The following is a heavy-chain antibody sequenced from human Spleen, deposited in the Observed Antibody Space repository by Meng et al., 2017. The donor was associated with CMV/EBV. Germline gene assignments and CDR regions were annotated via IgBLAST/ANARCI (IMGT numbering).Heavy chain of an antibody. D-gene: IGHD3-10*01. V-gene: IGHV1-2*02. CDR2: IYPNSGGT. CDR1: GYTFTDRY. CDR3: ARDGITMVRGEGMDL. J-gene: IGHJ6*02. Sequence: ASVKVSCKASGYTFTDRYFHWVRQAPGQGLEWMGWIYPNSGGTHYAQKFQGRLTVTTDTSISTGYMELSSLGSDDTAVYYCARDGITMVRGEGMDLWGQGTTVTVSS.